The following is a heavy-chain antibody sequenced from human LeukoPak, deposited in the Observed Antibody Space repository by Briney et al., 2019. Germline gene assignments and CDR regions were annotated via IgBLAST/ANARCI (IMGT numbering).Heavy chain of an antibody. Sequence: GGSLRLPCEASGFTFDDYAMHWVRQPPGKGLEWVSGISWNSGSIGYADSVKGRFTISRDNAKNSLYLQMNSLRAEDTALYYCAKDIHYDSSGCFDYWGQGTLVTVSS. CDR1: GFTFDDYA. V-gene: IGHV3-9*01. D-gene: IGHD3-22*01. J-gene: IGHJ4*02. CDR2: ISWNSGSI. CDR3: AKDIHYDSSGCFDY.